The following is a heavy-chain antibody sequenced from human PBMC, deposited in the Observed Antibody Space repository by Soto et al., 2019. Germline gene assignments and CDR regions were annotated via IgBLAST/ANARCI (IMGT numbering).Heavy chain of an antibody. CDR2: INESGST. V-gene: IGHV4-34*01. J-gene: IGHJ4*02. CDR1: GQSFSGHS. Sequence: QVQLQQWGAGLVKPSETLSLSCAVYGQSFSGHSWAWIRQPPGKGLDWIGEINESGSTYYNPSLTRRLTISTDTSKNQFSLKLSSVSAADTAAYFCARGSGIVALPGELEDVKYDYWGQGTLVNVSS. D-gene: IGHD1-1*01. CDR3: ARGSGIVALPGELEDVKYDY.